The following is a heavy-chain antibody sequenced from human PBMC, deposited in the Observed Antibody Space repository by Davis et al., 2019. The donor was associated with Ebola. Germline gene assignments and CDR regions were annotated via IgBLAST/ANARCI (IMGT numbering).Heavy chain of an antibody. Sequence: PSETLSLTCTVSGYSISSGYYWGLIQQPPGKGLEWIGSIYHSGSTYYNPSLKSRVTISVDTSKNQFSLKLSSVTAADTAVYYCARGTIVVGVLRFDPWGQGTLVTVSS. D-gene: IGHD2-2*01. CDR3: ARGTIVVGVLRFDP. CDR1: GYSISSGYY. V-gene: IGHV4-38-2*02. CDR2: IYHSGST. J-gene: IGHJ5*02.